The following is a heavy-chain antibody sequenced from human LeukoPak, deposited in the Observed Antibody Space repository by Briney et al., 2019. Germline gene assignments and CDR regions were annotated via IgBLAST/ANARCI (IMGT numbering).Heavy chain of an antibody. D-gene: IGHD3-22*01. CDR2: INHSGST. J-gene: IGHJ4*02. Sequence: SETLSLTCAVYGGSFSGYYWSWIRQPPGKGLEWIGEINHSGSTNYNPSLKSRVTISVDTSKNQFSLKLSSVTAADTAVYYCARVHYDSSGFLSEDSFFDYWGQGTLVTVSS. V-gene: IGHV4-34*01. CDR3: ARVHYDSSGFLSEDSFFDY. CDR1: GGSFSGYY.